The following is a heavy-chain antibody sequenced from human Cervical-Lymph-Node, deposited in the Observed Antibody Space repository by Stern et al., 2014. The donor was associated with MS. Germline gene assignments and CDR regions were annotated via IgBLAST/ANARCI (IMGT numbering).Heavy chain of an antibody. D-gene: IGHD5/OR15-5a*01. CDR2: IYWDGDK. Sequence: VTLRESGPTLVKPTQTLTLKCIFSGFSLTTSGVGVGWIRQPPGKALEWLGFIYWDGDKRYSPSLKRRLTITKDTSKNQVVLTLTNMDPVDTATYYCIHTSPRVPGVDYWGQGTLVTVSS. J-gene: IGHJ4*02. V-gene: IGHV2-5*02. CDR1: GFSLTTSGVG. CDR3: IHTSPRVPGVDY.